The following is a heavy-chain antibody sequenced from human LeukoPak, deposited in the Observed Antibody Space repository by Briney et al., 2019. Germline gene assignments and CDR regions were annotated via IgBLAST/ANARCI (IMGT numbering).Heavy chain of an antibody. Sequence: ASVKVSCKASGYTFTSYYMHWVRQAPGQGLEWMGIINPSGGSTSYAQKFQGRVTMTRDTSTSTVYMELSSLRSEDTAVYYCARLILDRYYYYYGMDVWGQGTTVTVSS. CDR2: INPSGGST. CDR3: ARLILDRYYYYYGMDV. V-gene: IGHV1-46*01. J-gene: IGHJ6*02. CDR1: GYTFTSYY. D-gene: IGHD2-15*01.